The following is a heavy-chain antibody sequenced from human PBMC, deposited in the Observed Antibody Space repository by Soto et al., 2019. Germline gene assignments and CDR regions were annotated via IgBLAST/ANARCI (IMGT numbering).Heavy chain of an antibody. CDR3: ARDRGEAYYYYYGMDV. Sequence: QVQLQESGPGLVKPSQTLSLTCTVSGGSISSGGYYWSWIRQHPGKGLEWIGYIYYSGSTYYNPSLKSRVTRSVDTSKNQFSLKLSSVTAADTAVYYCARDRGEAYYYYYGMDVWGQGTTVTVSS. D-gene: IGHD4-17*01. CDR2: IYYSGST. J-gene: IGHJ6*02. CDR1: GGSISSGGYY. V-gene: IGHV4-31*03.